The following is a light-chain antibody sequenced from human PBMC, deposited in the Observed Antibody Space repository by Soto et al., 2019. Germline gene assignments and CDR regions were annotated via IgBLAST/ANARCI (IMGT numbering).Light chain of an antibody. Sequence: EIVLSQSPGTLSWSPGESATLSFSASQPIISNFLAWYQQKPGQAPILLIYGASSRATATTDRFRGSGSGTDFTLTINRLEPEDFALYYCQQYSAYPLSVGGGTKVDIK. V-gene: IGKV3-20*01. CDR2: GAS. J-gene: IGKJ4*01. CDR3: QQYSAYPLS. CDR1: QPIISNF.